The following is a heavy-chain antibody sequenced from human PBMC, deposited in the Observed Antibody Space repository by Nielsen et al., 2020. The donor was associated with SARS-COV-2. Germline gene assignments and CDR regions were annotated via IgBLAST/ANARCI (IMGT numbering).Heavy chain of an antibody. J-gene: IGHJ4*02. D-gene: IGHD3-22*01. CDR2: FDPQDGET. V-gene: IGHV1-24*01. CDR1: GGALTLFS. Sequence: ASVKVSCKVSGGALTLFSMHWVRQAPGKGLEWMGEFDPQDGETTYAQKFQGRVTMTRDTSTSTVYMELSSLRSEDTAVYYCARDALVMPSTMRFWGQGTLVTVSS. CDR3: ARDALVMPSTMRF.